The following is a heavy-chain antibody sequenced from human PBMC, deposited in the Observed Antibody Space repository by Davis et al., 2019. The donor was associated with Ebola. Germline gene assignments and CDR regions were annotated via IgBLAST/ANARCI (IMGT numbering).Heavy chain of an antibody. J-gene: IGHJ3*02. Sequence: ASVTVSCKASGYTFTNYDINWVRQAAGQGLEWMGWVSPNIGYTGISENFHGRVTVTRDTSTTTVYMDLSSLRSEDTALYYCTTPGGQDSGYDVFDIWGQGTMVTVSS. CDR1: GYTFTNYD. CDR3: TTPGGQDSGYDVFDI. CDR2: VSPNIGYT. D-gene: IGHD5-12*01. V-gene: IGHV1-8*01.